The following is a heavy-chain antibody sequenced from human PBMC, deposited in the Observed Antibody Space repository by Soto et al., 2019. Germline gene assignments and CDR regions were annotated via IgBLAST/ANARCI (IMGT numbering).Heavy chain of an antibody. Sequence: QVQLVESGGGVVQPGRSLRLSCAASGFTFSSYGMHWVRQAPGKGLEWVAVISYDGSNEYYADSVKGRFTISRDNSKNTLYLQMNSLRAEDTAVYYCAMGEPVVAAYVPPTFDYWGQGTLVTVSS. J-gene: IGHJ4*02. CDR1: GFTFSSYG. V-gene: IGHV3-30*03. CDR3: AMGEPVVAAYVPPTFDY. D-gene: IGHD2-15*01. CDR2: ISYDGSNE.